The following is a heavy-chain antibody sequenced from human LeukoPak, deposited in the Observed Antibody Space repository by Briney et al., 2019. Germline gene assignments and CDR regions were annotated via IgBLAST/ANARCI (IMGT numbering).Heavy chain of an antibody. V-gene: IGHV1-2*02. CDR2: INPNSGGT. J-gene: IGHJ4*02. CDR3: ARGPVATKAGTLKDFDY. D-gene: IGHD6-13*01. Sequence: ASVKVSCKASGYTFTGYYMHWVRQAPGQGLEWMGWINPNSGGTNYAQKFQGRVTMTRDTSISTAYMELSRLRSDDTAVYYCARGPVATKAGTLKDFDYWGQGALVTVSS. CDR1: GYTFTGYY.